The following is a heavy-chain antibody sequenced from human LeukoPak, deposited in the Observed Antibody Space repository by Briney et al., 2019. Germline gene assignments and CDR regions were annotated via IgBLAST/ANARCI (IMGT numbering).Heavy chain of an antibody. Sequence: GGSLRLSCAAPGFTFREYSMSWVRQAPGRGLEWVSNIRANGGDTYYTDSVKGRFTISRDNSKNTLYLEMNSLRAEDTAVYYCAKGGYTTWFDPWGQGTLVTVSS. V-gene: IGHV3-23*01. CDR3: AKGGYTTWFDP. CDR1: GFTFREYS. D-gene: IGHD2-15*01. CDR2: IRANGGDT. J-gene: IGHJ5*02.